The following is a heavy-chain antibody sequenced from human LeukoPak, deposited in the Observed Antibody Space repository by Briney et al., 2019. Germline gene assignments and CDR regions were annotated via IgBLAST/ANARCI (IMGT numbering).Heavy chain of an antibody. D-gene: IGHD2-21*01. CDR1: GGSISASSHY. V-gene: IGHV4-39*01. CDR3: ARRDYRAWIDP. Sequence: SETLSLTCSVSGGSISASSHYWARVRQPPGKGLEWIGSVYYTGSIRYNTSLKSRVTISVDMSKNDLFLTLNSVTAADTAFYYCARRDYRAWIDPWGQGILVTVSP. CDR2: VYYTGSI. J-gene: IGHJ5*02.